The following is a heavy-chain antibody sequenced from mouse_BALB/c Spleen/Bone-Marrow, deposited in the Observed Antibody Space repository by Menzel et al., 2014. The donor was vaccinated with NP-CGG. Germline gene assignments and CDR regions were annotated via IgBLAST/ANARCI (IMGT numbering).Heavy chain of an antibody. J-gene: IGHJ4*01. D-gene: IGHD1-2*01. CDR2: IYPGSGST. Sequence: LQQSGSELVRPGASVKLSCKASGYTFTSYWMHWVKQRPGQGLEWIGNIYPGSGSTNYDEKFKSKATLTVDTSSSTAYMQLSSLTSEDSAVYYCTGYYGYYAMDYWGQGTSVTVSS. CDR3: TGYYGYYAMDY. V-gene: IGHV1S22*01. CDR1: GYTFTSYW.